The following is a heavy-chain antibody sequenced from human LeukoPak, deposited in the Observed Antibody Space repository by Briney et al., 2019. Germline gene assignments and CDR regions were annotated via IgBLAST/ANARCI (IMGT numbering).Heavy chain of an antibody. CDR3: ARANLWIGEHWFDP. V-gene: IGHV1-18*01. D-gene: IGHD3-10*01. CDR1: GYSFTIYG. Sequence: ASVKVSCKASGYSFTIYGITWVRQAPGQGLEWMGWISAYNVNTDYAQKVQDRVTMTTDTSTSTDYMELRSLTSDDTAVYYCARANLWIGEHWFDPWGQGTLVTVSP. CDR2: ISAYNVNT. J-gene: IGHJ5*02.